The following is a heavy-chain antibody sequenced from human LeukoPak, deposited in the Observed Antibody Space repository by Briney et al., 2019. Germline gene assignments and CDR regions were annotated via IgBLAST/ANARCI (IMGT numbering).Heavy chain of an antibody. Sequence: SETLSLTCTVYGGSLSNYYWSWIRQPPGKGLEWIGEIKPGGITNYNPSLKSRVTISLDTSKNQLSLKLISSTAADTAVFYCVRGFSGVVGDYWGQGTLVTVSS. J-gene: IGHJ4*02. V-gene: IGHV4-34*01. D-gene: IGHD3-10*01. CDR1: GGSLSNYY. CDR3: VRGFSGVVGDY. CDR2: IKPGGIT.